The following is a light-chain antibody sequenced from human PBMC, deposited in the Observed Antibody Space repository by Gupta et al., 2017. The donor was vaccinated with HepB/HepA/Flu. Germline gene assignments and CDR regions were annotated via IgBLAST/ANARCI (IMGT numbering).Light chain of an antibody. CDR1: SSDVGPYNY. CDR3: CSYTGTDV. Sequence: QSALTQPRSVSGSPGQSVTISCTRASSDVGPYNYVSWYQLRPGKAPKLIIFDVTKRPSGVPQRLSGSRYGKKESLTISGLQAEEDAEYYCCSYTGTDVLGSGT. J-gene: IGLJ1*01. CDR2: DVT. V-gene: IGLV2-11*01.